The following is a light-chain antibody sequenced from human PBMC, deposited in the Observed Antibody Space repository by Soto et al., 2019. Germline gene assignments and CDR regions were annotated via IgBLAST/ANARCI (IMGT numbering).Light chain of an antibody. CDR3: SSYAGSNNWV. V-gene: IGLV2-8*01. CDR2: EVS. Sequence: QSALTQPPSASGSPGQSVTISCTGTSSDGGGYKYVSWYQQHPGKAPKLMIYEVSKRPSGVPDRFSGSKPGNTASLTVSGLQAEDEADYYCSSYAGSNNWVFGGGTKLTVL. J-gene: IGLJ3*02. CDR1: SSDGGGYKY.